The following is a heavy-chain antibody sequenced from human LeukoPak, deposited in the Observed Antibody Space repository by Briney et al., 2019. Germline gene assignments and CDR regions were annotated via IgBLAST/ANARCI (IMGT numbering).Heavy chain of an antibody. D-gene: IGHD4-23*01. CDR1: GFTFDDYG. J-gene: IGHJ4*02. CDR2: INWNGGST. V-gene: IGHV3-20*04. Sequence: AGGSLRLSCAASGFTFDDYGMSWVRQAPGKGLEWVSGINWNGGSTAYADSVKGRFTISRDNAKNSLYLQMNSLRAEDTALYYCARGEAYGGNDYYFDSWGQGTLVTVSS. CDR3: ARGEAYGGNDYYFDS.